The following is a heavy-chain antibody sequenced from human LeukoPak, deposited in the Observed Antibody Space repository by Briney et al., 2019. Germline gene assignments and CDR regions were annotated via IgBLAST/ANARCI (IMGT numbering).Heavy chain of an antibody. J-gene: IGHJ4*02. CDR2: ISGSGGST. CDR1: GFTFSSYA. V-gene: IGHV3-23*01. CDR3: AKRDITMIVVVTYFDY. Sequence: PGGSLRLSCAASGFTFSSYAMSRVRQAPGKGLEWVSAISGSGGSTYYADSVKGRFTISRDNSKNTLYLQMNSLRAEDTAVYYCAKRDITMIVVVTYFDYWGQGTLDTVSS. D-gene: IGHD3-22*01.